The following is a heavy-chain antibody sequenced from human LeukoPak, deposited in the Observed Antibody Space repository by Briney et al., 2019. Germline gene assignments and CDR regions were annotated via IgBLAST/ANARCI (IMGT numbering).Heavy chain of an antibody. CDR3: ARDGIAWFGDSLLYYGMDV. CDR1: GFTFSAHE. J-gene: IGHJ6*02. V-gene: IGHV3-48*03. Sequence: GGSLRLSCAASGFTFSAHEMNWVRQAPGKGLEWISYITSSGTTIYYADSVKGRFTISRDNAKNSLYLQMNSLRAEDTAVYYCARDGIAWFGDSLLYYGMDVWGQGTTVTVSS. CDR2: ITSSGTTI. D-gene: IGHD3-10*01.